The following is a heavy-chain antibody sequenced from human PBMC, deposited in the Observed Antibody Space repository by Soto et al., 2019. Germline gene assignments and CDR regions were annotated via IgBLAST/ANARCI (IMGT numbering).Heavy chain of an antibody. D-gene: IGHD2-8*01. Sequence: GASVKVSCTASGGTFSSYAISWVRPAPGQGLEWMGGIIPIFATAHYAQKFQGRVTITADESTSTAYMGLSSLRSEDTAVYYCARAGYCTNGVCYGDYYYGMGVWGQGTTVTVSS. J-gene: IGHJ6*02. CDR2: IIPIFATA. CDR1: GGTFSSYA. CDR3: ARAGYCTNGVCYGDYYYGMGV. V-gene: IGHV1-69*13.